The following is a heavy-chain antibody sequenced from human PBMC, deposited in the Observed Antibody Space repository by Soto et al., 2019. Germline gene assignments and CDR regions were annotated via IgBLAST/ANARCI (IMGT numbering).Heavy chain of an antibody. D-gene: IGHD7-27*01. CDR1: GYIFTSYA. CDR2: INTGNGNT. V-gene: IGHV1-3*04. Sequence: QVQLVQSGAEVKKPGASVKVSCKASGYIFTSYAMHWVRQAPGQRLEWMGWINTGNGNTKYSQKFQGRVTMTSDTSASTAYMELSSLRSEDTAVYYCARAPWELGISGVENYFDYCAQGTLLTVSS. J-gene: IGHJ4*02. CDR3: ARAPWELGISGVENYFDY.